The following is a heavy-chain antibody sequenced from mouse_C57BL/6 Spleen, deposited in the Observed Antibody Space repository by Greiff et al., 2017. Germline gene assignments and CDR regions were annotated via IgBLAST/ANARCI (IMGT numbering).Heavy chain of an antibody. V-gene: IGHV1-64*01. CDR2: IHPNSGST. Sequence: QVQLQQSGAELVKPGASVKLSCKASGYTFTSYWMHWVKQRPGQGLEWIGMIHPNSGSTNYNEKFKSKATLTVDKSSSTAYMQLSSLTSEDSAVYYCARYPIYYGNPYAMDYWGQGTSVTVSS. CDR3: ARYPIYYGNPYAMDY. CDR1: GYTFTSYW. J-gene: IGHJ4*01. D-gene: IGHD2-1*01.